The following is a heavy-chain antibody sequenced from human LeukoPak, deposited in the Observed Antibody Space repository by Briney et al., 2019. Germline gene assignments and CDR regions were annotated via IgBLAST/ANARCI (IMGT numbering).Heavy chain of an antibody. Sequence: NTGGSLRLSCAASGFTFSDYYMSWIRQAPGKGLEWVSYISSSSSYTNYADSVKGRFTISRDNAKNSLYLQMNSLRVEDTAVYYCARGLSGFDYWGQGTLVTVSS. D-gene: IGHD2-15*01. CDR1: GFTFSDYY. CDR3: ARGLSGFDY. V-gene: IGHV3-11*06. J-gene: IGHJ4*02. CDR2: ISSSSSYT.